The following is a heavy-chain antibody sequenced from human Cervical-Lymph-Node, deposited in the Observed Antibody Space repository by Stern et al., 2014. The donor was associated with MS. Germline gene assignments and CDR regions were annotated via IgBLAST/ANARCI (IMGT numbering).Heavy chain of an antibody. D-gene: IGHD5-24*01. V-gene: IGHV4-31*03. J-gene: IGHJ2*01. Sequence: QVQLQESGPGLVKPSQTLSLTCTVSGGSISSGGYYWSWIRQHPGKGLEWIGYISYSGSTYYNPSLKSRVTISVDTSKNQFSLKLSSVTAADTAVYYCARVPVEMATITPDWYFDLWGRGTLVTVSS. CDR1: GGSISSGGYY. CDR2: ISYSGST. CDR3: ARVPVEMATITPDWYFDL.